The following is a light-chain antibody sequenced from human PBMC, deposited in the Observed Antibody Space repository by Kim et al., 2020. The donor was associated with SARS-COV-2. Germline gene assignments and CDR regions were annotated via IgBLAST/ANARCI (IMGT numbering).Light chain of an antibody. J-gene: IGKJ1*01. Sequence: EIVLTQSPATLSLSPGDRATLSCRASQGVSNYLAWYQQKPGQAPRLLISDASNRATGIPARFSGSGSGTDFTLNISSLEPEDFTFYYCHQRSSWPGTFGQGTKVDIK. CDR1: QGVSNY. CDR2: DAS. V-gene: IGKV3-11*01. CDR3: HQRSSWPGT.